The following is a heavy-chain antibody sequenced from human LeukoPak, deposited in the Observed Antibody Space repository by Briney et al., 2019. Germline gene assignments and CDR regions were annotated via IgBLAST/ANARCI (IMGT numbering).Heavy chain of an antibody. CDR2: INAGNGNT. CDR3: ARDRAMVRGVISPY. V-gene: IGHV1-3*01. CDR1: GYTFTSYA. D-gene: IGHD3-10*01. Sequence: ASVKVSCKASGYTFTSYAMHWVRQAPGQRLEWMGWINAGNGNTKYSQKFQGRVTITRDTSASTAYMELSSLRSEDTAVHYCARDRAMVRGVISPYWGQGTLVTVSS. J-gene: IGHJ4*02.